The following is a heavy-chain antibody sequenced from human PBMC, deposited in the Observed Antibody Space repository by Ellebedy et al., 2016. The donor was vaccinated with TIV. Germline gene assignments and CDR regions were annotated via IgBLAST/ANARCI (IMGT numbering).Heavy chain of an antibody. CDR2: IYSAGIT. CDR1: GFTVSSNY. CDR3: ARRPEGSGSWEFDY. V-gene: IGHV3-53*01. D-gene: IGHD3-10*01. J-gene: IGHJ4*02. Sequence: GESLKISCAASGFTVSSNYMSWVRQAPGKGLEWVSVIYSAGITYYADSVKGRFTISRDNSKNTLYLQMNSLRAEDTDVYYCARRPEGSGSWEFDYWGQGTLVTVSS.